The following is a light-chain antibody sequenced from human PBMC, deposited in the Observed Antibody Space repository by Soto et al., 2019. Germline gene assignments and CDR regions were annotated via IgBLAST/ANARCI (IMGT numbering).Light chain of an antibody. Sequence: DIQMTQSPSSLSVSVGDRVTITCRASQSIGGFLNWYQQKLGKASKLLIYAASSLQSGVPSRFSGSGSGTDFTLTISSLQPEDFATYYCQQSYSTPLTFGGGTKVDIK. CDR3: QQSYSTPLT. CDR1: QSIGGF. CDR2: AAS. V-gene: IGKV1-39*01. J-gene: IGKJ4*01.